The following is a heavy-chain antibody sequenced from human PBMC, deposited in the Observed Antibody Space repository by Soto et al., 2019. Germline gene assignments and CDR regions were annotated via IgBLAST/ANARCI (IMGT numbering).Heavy chain of an antibody. CDR1: GFTFNTFA. Sequence: PGGSLRLSCAASGFTFNTFALTWVRQAPGKGLEWVSAITVGGGSTYYADSVKGRFTVSRDNSKNTLYLQMNSLRAEDTAVYYCAKDSGSSWSSDYWGQGTLVTVSS. CDR2: ITVGGGST. CDR3: AKDSGSSWSSDY. D-gene: IGHD6-13*01. J-gene: IGHJ4*02. V-gene: IGHV3-23*01.